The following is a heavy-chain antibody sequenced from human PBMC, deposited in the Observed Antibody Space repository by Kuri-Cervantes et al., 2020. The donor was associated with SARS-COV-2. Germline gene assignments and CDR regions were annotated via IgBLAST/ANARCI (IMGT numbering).Heavy chain of an antibody. V-gene: IGHV3-30*02. D-gene: IGHD4-17*01. CDR1: GFTFSSYG. Sequence: GESLKISCAASGFTFSSYGMHWVRQAPGKGLEWVAFIRYDGSNKYYADSVKGRFTISRDNSKNTLYLQMNSLRAEDTAVYYCARLLKSRTTVTTSVYWYYYYMDVSGKGTTVTVSS. CDR3: ARLLKSRTTVTTSVYWYYYYMDV. CDR2: IRYDGSNK. J-gene: IGHJ6*03.